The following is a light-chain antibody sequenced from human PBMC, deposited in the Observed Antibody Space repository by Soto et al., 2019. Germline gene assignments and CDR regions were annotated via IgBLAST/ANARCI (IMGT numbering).Light chain of an antibody. J-gene: IGLJ2*01. Sequence: QSVLTQPPSASGSPGQSVTISCTGTSTDVGGYNYVSWYQQHPGKAPKLMIYEVSQRPSGVHDRFSGSKSGNTASLTVSGLQAEDEADYYCSSYAGSNNLVFGGGTKLTVL. CDR3: SSYAGSNNLV. CDR1: STDVGGYNY. V-gene: IGLV2-8*01. CDR2: EVS.